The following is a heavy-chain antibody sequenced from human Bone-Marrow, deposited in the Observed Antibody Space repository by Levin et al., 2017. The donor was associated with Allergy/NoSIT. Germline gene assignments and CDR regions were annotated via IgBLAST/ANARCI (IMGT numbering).Heavy chain of an antibody. CDR1: GFTFSSYA. V-gene: IGHV3-23*01. CDR2: ISGSGGSA. D-gene: IGHD3-3*01. CDR3: AKVNDDFWSGLHY. Sequence: GESLKISCAASGFTFSSYAMNWVRQAPGKGLEWVSAISGSGGSAYYADSVRGRFTVSRDNSKNTLYLQVNSLRAEDTAVYYCAKVNDDFWSGLHYWGQGTLVTVSS. J-gene: IGHJ4*02.